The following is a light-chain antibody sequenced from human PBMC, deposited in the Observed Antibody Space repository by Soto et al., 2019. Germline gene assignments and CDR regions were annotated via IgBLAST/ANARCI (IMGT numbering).Light chain of an antibody. CDR2: TAS. Sequence: DTPLPQSPYLLFVSQLLSATITARPSQGISNYLTWYQQKPGKGPNLLIHTASTLQSGVPSRFSGSGSGTEFTLTISSLQPEDFATYYCQQRNSYPITFGQGTRLEIK. CDR1: QGISNY. V-gene: IGKV1-9*01. CDR3: QQRNSYPIT. J-gene: IGKJ5*01.